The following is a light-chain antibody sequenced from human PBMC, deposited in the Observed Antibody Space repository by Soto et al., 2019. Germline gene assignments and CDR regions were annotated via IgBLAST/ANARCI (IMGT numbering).Light chain of an antibody. CDR3: QQYYSNPYT. V-gene: IGKV4-1*01. CDR1: QSVLYSSNNKNY. CDR2: WAS. Sequence: DIVMTQSPDSLAVSLGERATINCKSSQSVLYSSNNKNYLAWYQQKPGQPPKLLIYWASTRESGVPDRFSGSGSGTDFTLTITSLQAEDLAVYYCQQYYSNPYTFGQGAKVEIK. J-gene: IGKJ2*01.